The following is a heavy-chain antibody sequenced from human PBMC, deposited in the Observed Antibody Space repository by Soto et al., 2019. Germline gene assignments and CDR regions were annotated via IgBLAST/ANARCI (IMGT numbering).Heavy chain of an antibody. CDR1: GFTFSSYA. J-gene: IGHJ5*02. V-gene: IGHV3-23*01. D-gene: IGHD6-19*01. CDR2: ISGSGGTT. Sequence: GGSLRLSCAASGFTFSSYAMSWVRRAPGKGLEWVSAISGSGGTTYYADSVKGRFTVSRDNSKNTLYLQMNSLRAEDTAVYYCAKGRDTSTSGWLNWLDPWGQGTLVTVSS. CDR3: AKGRDTSTSGWLNWLDP.